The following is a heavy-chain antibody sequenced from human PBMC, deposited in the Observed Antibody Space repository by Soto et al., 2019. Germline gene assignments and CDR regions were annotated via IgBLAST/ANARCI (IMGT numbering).Heavy chain of an antibody. CDR1: GGTFSTYA. CDR3: AVASKWEPLGYFYGMDV. J-gene: IGHJ6*02. Sequence: QVLLVQSGAEVKKPGSSTQVSCKASGGTFSTYAFTWVRQAPGQGFEWIGGVIPLFNTPDYAQKFQGRVTITADESTSTVFLELSALTSEDTAVYFCAVASKWEPLGYFYGMDVWGQGTTVTVSS. CDR2: VIPLFNTP. V-gene: IGHV1-69*01. D-gene: IGHD1-26*01.